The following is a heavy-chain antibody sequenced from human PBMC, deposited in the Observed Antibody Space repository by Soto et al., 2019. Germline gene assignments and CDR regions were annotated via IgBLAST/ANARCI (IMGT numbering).Heavy chain of an antibody. Sequence: GSLRLSCAASGFTVSSNYMSWVRQAPGKGLEWVSVIYSGGSTYYADSVKGRFTISRDNSKNTLYLQMNSLRAEDTAVYYCARAPDTAMPYYFDYWGQGTLVTVSS. V-gene: IGHV3-53*01. J-gene: IGHJ4*02. CDR2: IYSGGST. D-gene: IGHD5-18*01. CDR1: GFTVSSNY. CDR3: ARAPDTAMPYYFDY.